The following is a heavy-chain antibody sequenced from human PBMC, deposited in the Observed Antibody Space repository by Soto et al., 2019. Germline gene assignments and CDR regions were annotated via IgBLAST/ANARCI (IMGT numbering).Heavy chain of an antibody. CDR2: IYSGGST. J-gene: IGHJ6*02. CDR1: GFTVSSNY. Sequence: GGSLRLSCAASGFTVSSNYMSWVRQAPGKGLEWVSVIYSGGSTYYADSVKGRFTISRDNSKNTLYLQMNSLRAEDTAVYYCARDQGYYDFWSGYGTTYYGMDVWGQGTTVTVSS. D-gene: IGHD3-3*01. V-gene: IGHV3-53*01. CDR3: ARDQGYYDFWSGYGTTYYGMDV.